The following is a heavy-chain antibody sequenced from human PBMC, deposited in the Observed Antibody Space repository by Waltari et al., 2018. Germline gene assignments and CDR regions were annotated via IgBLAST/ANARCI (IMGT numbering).Heavy chain of an antibody. CDR1: S. D-gene: IGHD3-10*02. J-gene: IGHJ3*02. V-gene: IGHV3-48*04. CDR3: ARDLRFMFYGPDAFDI. Sequence: SMNWVRQAPGKGLEWVSYISSSSSTIYYADSVKGRFTISRDNAKNSLYLQMNSLRAEDTAVYYCARDLRFMFYGPDAFDIWGQGTMVTVSS. CDR2: ISSSSSTI.